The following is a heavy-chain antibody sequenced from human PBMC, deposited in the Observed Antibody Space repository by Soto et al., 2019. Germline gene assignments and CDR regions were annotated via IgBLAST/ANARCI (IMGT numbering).Heavy chain of an antibody. V-gene: IGHV3-30*18. CDR1: GFTFSAYA. CDR3: AKDYGDYTFNYAMDV. J-gene: IGHJ6*02. D-gene: IGHD4-17*01. Sequence: XGSLRLSGAASGFTFSAYAMHWVRQAPGKGLEWVAVISYEGSNRFYADSVKGRFTVSRDNSKNMVYLQMNSLRGEDTAVFHCAKDYGDYTFNYAMDVWGHGTTVTVSS. CDR2: ISYEGSNR.